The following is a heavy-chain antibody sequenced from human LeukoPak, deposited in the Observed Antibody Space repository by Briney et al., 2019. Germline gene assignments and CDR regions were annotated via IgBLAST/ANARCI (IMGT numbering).Heavy chain of an antibody. Sequence: PSETLSLTCTVSGYSISSGYYWGWIRQPPGKGLEWIGSIYHSGSTYYNPSLKSRVTISVDTSKNQFSLKLSSVTAADTAVYYCAMVVVAATFDYWGQGTLVTVSS. J-gene: IGHJ4*02. D-gene: IGHD2-15*01. CDR1: GYSISSGYY. CDR3: AMVVVAATFDY. CDR2: IYHSGST. V-gene: IGHV4-38-2*02.